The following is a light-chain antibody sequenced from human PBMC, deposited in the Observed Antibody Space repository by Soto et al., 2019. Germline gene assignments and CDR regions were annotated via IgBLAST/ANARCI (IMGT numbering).Light chain of an antibody. Sequence: QSALTQPPSASGSPGQSVTISCTGTSSDVGGYNYVSWYQHHPGKAPKLMIYEVSKRPSGVPDRFSGSKSGNTASLTVSGLQAEDEADYYCSSYTGSSILYVFGTGTKVTVL. J-gene: IGLJ1*01. V-gene: IGLV2-8*01. CDR3: SSYTGSSILYV. CDR2: EVS. CDR1: SSDVGGYNY.